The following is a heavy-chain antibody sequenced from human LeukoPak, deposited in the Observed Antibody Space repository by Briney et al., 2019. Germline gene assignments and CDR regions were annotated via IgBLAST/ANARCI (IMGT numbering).Heavy chain of an antibody. J-gene: IGHJ3*02. CDR1: GYTFTGYY. D-gene: IGHD4-17*01. V-gene: IGHV1-2*02. CDR2: ITPNSGGT. CDR3: ASTTVTTHAFDI. Sequence: GASVKVSCKASGYTFTGYYMHWVHQAPGQGLEWMGWITPNSGGTNYAQKFQGRVTMTRDTSISTAYMELSRLRSDDTAVYYCASTTVTTHAFDIWGQGTMVTVSS.